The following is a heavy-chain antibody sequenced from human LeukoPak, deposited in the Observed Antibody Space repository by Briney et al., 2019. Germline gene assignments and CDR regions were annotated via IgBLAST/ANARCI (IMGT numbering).Heavy chain of an antibody. CDR1: GFTFSSYA. CDR2: ISGSGSTT. J-gene: IGHJ3*02. D-gene: IGHD3-3*01. Sequence: GGSLRLSCAASGFTFSSYAMNWVRQAPGKGLEWVSAISGSGSTTYYADSVKGRFTISRDNSKNTLYLQMNSLRAEDTAVYYCAKDRRFLDAFDIWGQGTMVTVSS. V-gene: IGHV3-23*01. CDR3: AKDRRFLDAFDI.